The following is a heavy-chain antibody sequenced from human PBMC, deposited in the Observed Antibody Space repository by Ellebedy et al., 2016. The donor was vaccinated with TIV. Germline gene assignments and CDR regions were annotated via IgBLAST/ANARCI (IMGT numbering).Heavy chain of an antibody. CDR1: RCTFSRYA. J-gene: IGHJ4*02. CDR2: IIPILGIA. V-gene: IGHV1-69*04. CDR3: ARVEAFMVRGAIDY. Sequence: AASVTVSCKASRCTFSRYAIRWVRQAPGQGLEWMGRIIPILGIANYAQKFQGRVTNTADKSTSTDYMELSSLRSEDTAVYYCARVEAFMVRGAIDYWGQGTLVTVSS. D-gene: IGHD3-10*01.